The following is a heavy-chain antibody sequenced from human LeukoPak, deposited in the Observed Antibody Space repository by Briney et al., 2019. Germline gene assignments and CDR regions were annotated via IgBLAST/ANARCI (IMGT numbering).Heavy chain of an antibody. Sequence: GGSLRLSCAASGFTFSSYAMSWVRQAPGKGLEWVSAISYSGDSTYYADSVKGRFTISRDNSKNTLYLQMNSLRAEDTAVYYCAKDSCRDYFDYWGQGTLVTVSS. J-gene: IGHJ4*02. CDR3: AKDSCRDYFDY. V-gene: IGHV3-23*01. D-gene: IGHD2-15*01. CDR2: ISYSGDST. CDR1: GFTFSSYA.